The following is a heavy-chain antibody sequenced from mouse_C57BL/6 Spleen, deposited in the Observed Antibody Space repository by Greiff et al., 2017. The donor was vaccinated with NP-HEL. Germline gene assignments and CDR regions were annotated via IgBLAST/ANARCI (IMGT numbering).Heavy chain of an antibody. CDR1: GYTFTSYW. CDR2: IYPSDSET. D-gene: IGHD1-2*01. CDR3: AKGGALLRPFDY. J-gene: IGHJ2*01. V-gene: IGHV1-61*01. Sequence: QVQLQQPGAELVRPGSSVKLSCKASGYTFTSYWMDWVKQRPGQGLEWIGNIYPSDSETHYNQKFKDKATLTVDKSSSTAYMQLSSLTSEGSAVYYCAKGGALLRPFDYWGQGTTLTVSS.